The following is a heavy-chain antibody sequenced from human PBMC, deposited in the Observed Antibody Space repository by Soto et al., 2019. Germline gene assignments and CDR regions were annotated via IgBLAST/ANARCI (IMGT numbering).Heavy chain of an antibody. V-gene: IGHV4-39*01. CDR3: ARLRAYCSSTSRYASKPFNWFDP. Sequence: SETLSLTCTVSGRSISSSSYYWGWIRQPPEKGLEWIGSIYYSGSTYYNPSLKSRATISVDTSKNQFSLKLSSVTAADTAVYYCARLRAYCSSTSRYASKPFNWFDPWGQGTLVTVSS. CDR2: IYYSGST. CDR1: GRSISSSSYY. J-gene: IGHJ5*02. D-gene: IGHD2-2*01.